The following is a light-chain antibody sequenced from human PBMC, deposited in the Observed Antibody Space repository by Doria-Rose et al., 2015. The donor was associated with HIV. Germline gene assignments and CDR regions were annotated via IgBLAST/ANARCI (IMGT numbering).Light chain of an antibody. J-gene: IGKJ1*01. CDR2: DGS. CDR3: HQYGTSWT. V-gene: IGKV3-20*01. CDR1: QRFSSYY. Sequence: EIVMTQSPGTLSLSPGARATLSCRASQRFSSYYLAWYQQKPGQAPSLLIYDGSTRATGIPDRFSASGSGTDFTLTINRLEPEDFALYYCHQYGTSWTFGQGTKVEI.